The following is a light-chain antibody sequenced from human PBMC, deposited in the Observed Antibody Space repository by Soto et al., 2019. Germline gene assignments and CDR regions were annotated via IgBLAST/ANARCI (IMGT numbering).Light chain of an antibody. J-gene: IGLJ1*01. CDR1: SSDVGGYNY. CDR2: VVS. CDR3: IPWTSSSTYV. V-gene: IGLV2-14*01. Sequence: QSALTQPASVSGSPGQSITISCTGTSSDVGGYNYVAWYQQHPGKAPKLMIYVVSNRPSGVSNRFCGSKSGNTASLTISGLQAEDEADYYCIPWTSSSTYVFRTGTKLTVL.